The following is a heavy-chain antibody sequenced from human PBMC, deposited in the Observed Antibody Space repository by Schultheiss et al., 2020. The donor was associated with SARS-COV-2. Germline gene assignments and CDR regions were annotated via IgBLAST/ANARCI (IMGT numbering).Heavy chain of an antibody. CDR2: INPNSGGT. V-gene: IGHV1-2*02. CDR3: ARRRYCSGGSCYSAPEDAFDI. D-gene: IGHD2-15*01. Sequence: ASVKVSCKASGYTFTGYYMHWVRQAPGQGLEWMGWINPNSGGTNYAQKFQGRVTMTRDTSISTAYMELSRLRSDDTAVYYCARRRYCSGGSCYSAPEDAFDIWGQGTMVTVSS. J-gene: IGHJ3*02. CDR1: GYTFTGYY.